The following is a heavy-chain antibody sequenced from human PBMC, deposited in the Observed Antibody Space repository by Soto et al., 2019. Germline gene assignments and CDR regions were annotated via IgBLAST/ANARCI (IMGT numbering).Heavy chain of an antibody. CDR1: GFTFSSYG. J-gene: IGHJ4*02. V-gene: IGHV3-30*18. Sequence: PGGSLRLSCAASGFTFSSYGMHWVRQAPGKGLEWVAVISCDGSNKYYADSVKGRFTISRDNSKNTLYLQMNSLRAEDTAVYYCAKHPSPFYDSSGPFDYWGQRTLVTVSS. CDR2: ISCDGSNK. D-gene: IGHD3-22*01. CDR3: AKHPSPFYDSSGPFDY.